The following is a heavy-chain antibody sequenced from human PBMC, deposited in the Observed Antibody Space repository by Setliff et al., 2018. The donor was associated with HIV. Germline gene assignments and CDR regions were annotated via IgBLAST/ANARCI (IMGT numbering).Heavy chain of an antibody. CDR1: GASLSGYY. D-gene: IGHD1-7*01. CDR3: ARAGGTGGFDF. Sequence: SEPLSLTCAVYGASLSGYYWSWIRQPPGKGLEWIGEIHHSGSTYYNPSLRSRVTISLQTSKNQFSLKLTSVTAADTAVYYCARAGGTGGFDFWGHGALVTVSS. J-gene: IGHJ4*01. CDR2: IHHSGST. V-gene: IGHV4-34*01.